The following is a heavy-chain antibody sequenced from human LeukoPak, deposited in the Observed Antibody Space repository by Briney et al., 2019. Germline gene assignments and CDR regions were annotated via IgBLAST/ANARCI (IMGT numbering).Heavy chain of an antibody. CDR3: ARAHGYCSGGSCYWFDP. Sequence: ASVKVSCKASGYTFTSYGISWVRQAPGQGLEWMGWISAYNGNTNYAQKLRGRVTMTTDTSTSTAYMELRSLRSDDTAVYYCARAHGYCSGGSCYWFDPWGQGTLVTVSS. V-gene: IGHV1-18*01. CDR2: ISAYNGNT. CDR1: GYTFTSYG. D-gene: IGHD2-15*01. J-gene: IGHJ5*02.